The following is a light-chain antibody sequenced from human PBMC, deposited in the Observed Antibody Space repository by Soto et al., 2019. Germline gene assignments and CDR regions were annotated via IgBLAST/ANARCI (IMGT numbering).Light chain of an antibody. Sequence: QSDLTQPPSASGSPGQSVTISCTGTSSYIGGYNYVSWYQQHPGKAPKLMIYEVSKRPSGVPDRFSGSKSGNTASLTVSGLQAEDEADYYCSSYAVSNSLGVFGGGTKLTVL. CDR1: SSYIGGYNY. CDR3: SSYAVSNSLGV. J-gene: IGLJ2*01. CDR2: EVS. V-gene: IGLV2-8*01.